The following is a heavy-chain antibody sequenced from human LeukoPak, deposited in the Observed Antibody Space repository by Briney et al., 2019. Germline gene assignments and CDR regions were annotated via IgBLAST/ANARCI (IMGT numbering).Heavy chain of an antibody. CDR1: GYTFTGYY. CDR3: ARASSDYYDSSGYYYVPDY. Sequence: ASVKVSCKASGYTFTGYYMHWVRQAPGQGLEWMGWINPNSGGTNYAQKFQGRVTMTRDTSISTAYMELSRLRSDDTAVYYCARASSDYYDSSGYYYVPDYCGQGTLVTVSS. CDR2: INPNSGGT. D-gene: IGHD3-22*01. V-gene: IGHV1-2*02. J-gene: IGHJ4*02.